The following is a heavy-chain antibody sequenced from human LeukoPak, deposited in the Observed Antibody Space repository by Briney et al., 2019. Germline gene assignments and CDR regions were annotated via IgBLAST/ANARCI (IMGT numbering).Heavy chain of an antibody. J-gene: IGHJ4*02. CDR2: ISSSGSSM. Sequence: PGGSLRLSCVASGFDFKTYEMKWVRQAPGKGLEWVSHISSSGSSMGYADSVKGRFTISRDNAKNSLYLQLRSLRVEDTAVYYCARDHNYTRSNGIFGDHWGQGTLVTVSS. CDR1: GFDFKTYE. V-gene: IGHV3-48*03. CDR3: ARDHNYTRSNGIFGDH. D-gene: IGHD2-8*01.